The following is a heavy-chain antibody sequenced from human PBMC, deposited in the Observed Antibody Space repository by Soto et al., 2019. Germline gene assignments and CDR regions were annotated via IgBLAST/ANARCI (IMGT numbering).Heavy chain of an antibody. Sequence: EVQLLESGGGLGQPGGSLRLSCAASGFTFSSYAMSWVRQAPGKGLEWVSTISGSGDSTYYADSMKGRFTISRDNSKNTLYLRMNSLRAEDTAIYYCAKGWGSGTYVPSGFDYWGQGTLVTVSS. V-gene: IGHV3-23*01. J-gene: IGHJ4*02. CDR3: AKGWGSGTYVPSGFDY. CDR1: GFTFSSYA. CDR2: ISGSGDST. D-gene: IGHD1-26*01.